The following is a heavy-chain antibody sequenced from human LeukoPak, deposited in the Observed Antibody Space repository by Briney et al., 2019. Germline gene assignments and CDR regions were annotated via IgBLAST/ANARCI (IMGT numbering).Heavy chain of an antibody. CDR3: AKDWHDTSGYYYRTALFDY. D-gene: IGHD3-22*01. Sequence: RPGGSLRLSCAASGFTFSYYAMNWVRQAPGKGLEWVSTISGSGGSTYYADSVKGRFTISRDNSKNTLYLQMNSLRAEDTAVYYCAKDWHDTSGYYYRTALFDYWGQGTLVTVSS. J-gene: IGHJ4*02. CDR1: GFTFSYYA. V-gene: IGHV3-23*01. CDR2: ISGSGGST.